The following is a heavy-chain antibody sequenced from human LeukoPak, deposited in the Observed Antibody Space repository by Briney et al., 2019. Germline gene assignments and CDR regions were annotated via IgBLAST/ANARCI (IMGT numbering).Heavy chain of an antibody. D-gene: IGHD6-13*01. CDR2: IYYSGST. J-gene: IGHJ6*02. Sequence: PSETLSLTCTVSGGSISSYYWSWIRQPPGKGLEWIGYIYYSGSTNYNPSLKSRVTISVDTSKNQFSLKLSSVTAADTAVYYCARVSLRRVAAAGVDYYGMDVWGQGTTVTVSS. V-gene: IGHV4-59*01. CDR1: GGSISSYY. CDR3: ARVSLRRVAAAGVDYYGMDV.